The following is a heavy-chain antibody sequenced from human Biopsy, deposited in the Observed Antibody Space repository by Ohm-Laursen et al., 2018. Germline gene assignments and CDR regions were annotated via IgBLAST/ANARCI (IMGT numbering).Heavy chain of an antibody. CDR2: ISGSGVTK. CDR1: GFTFGDYY. J-gene: IGHJ4*02. Sequence: SLRLSCAASGFTFGDYYMSWIRQAPGKGLEWLSYISGSGVTKMYADSVKGRFTVSRDNAKNSLYLEMNNLTVEDTAVYYCATDGAGSYNENWGQGIPVTVSS. V-gene: IGHV3-11*01. D-gene: IGHD3-10*01. CDR3: ATDGAGSYNEN.